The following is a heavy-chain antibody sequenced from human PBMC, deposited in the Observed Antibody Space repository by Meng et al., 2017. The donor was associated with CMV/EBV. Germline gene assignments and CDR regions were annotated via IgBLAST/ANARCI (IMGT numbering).Heavy chain of an antibody. J-gene: IGHJ6*02. V-gene: IGHV4-59*12. Sequence: SETLSLTCTVSGGSISSYYWSWIRQPPGKGLEWIGSIYYSGSTYYNPSLKSRVTISVDTSKNQFSLKLSSVTAADTAVYYCARGGRFLEWLSNYYYGMDVWGQGTTVTVSS. CDR1: GGSISSYY. D-gene: IGHD3-3*01. CDR3: ARGGRFLEWLSNYYYGMDV. CDR2: IYYSGST.